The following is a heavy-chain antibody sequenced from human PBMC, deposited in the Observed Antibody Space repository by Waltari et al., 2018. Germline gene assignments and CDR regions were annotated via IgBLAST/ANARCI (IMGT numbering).Heavy chain of an antibody. J-gene: IGHJ3*02. CDR3: AREGVTGTASAFDK. V-gene: IGHV1-2*02. CDR2: INPDSGSI. Sequence: QVQVVQSGPEVKKPGASVKVSCQISGYRFTAHFIQWVRQAPGQRPEWMGWINPDSGSINYARRFQGRVTMTRDTSVNTAYMELRRLTSDDTAVYYCAREGVTGTASAFDKWGHGIMVIVSS. D-gene: IGHD1-7*01. CDR1: GYRFTAHF.